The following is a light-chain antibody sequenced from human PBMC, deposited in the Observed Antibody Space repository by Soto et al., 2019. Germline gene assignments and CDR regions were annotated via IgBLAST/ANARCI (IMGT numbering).Light chain of an antibody. CDR2: EVS. Sequence: QSALTQPASVSGSPGQSITISCTGTSSDVGAYNYVSWYQQHPGKAPKLMIFEVSDRPSGVSNRFSGSKSGNTASLTISGLQAEEEADYYCDSYTSSTTLVFGGGTKLTVL. V-gene: IGLV2-14*01. CDR3: DSYTSSTTLV. CDR1: SSDVGAYNY. J-gene: IGLJ2*01.